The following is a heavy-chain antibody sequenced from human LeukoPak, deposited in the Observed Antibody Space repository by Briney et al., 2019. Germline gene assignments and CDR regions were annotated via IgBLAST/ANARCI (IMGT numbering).Heavy chain of an antibody. CDR2: IKQDGSDK. D-gene: IGHD3-3*01. J-gene: IGHJ4*02. CDR3: AREIGTSYYDFWSGYYTANYFDY. V-gene: IGHV3-7*01. Sequence: GGSLRLSCAASGFTFSSHWMSWVPQAPGKGLEWVANIKQDGSDKYYVDSVKGRFTISRDNAKNSLYLQMNSLRAEDRAVYYCAREIGTSYYDFWSGYYTANYFDYWGQGTLVTVSS. CDR1: GFTFSSHW.